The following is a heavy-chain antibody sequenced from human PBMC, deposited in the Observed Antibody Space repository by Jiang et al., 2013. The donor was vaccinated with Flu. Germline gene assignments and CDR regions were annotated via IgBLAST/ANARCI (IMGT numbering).Heavy chain of an antibody. CDR2: INHSGST. CDR1: GGSFSGYY. CDR3: ARHVRFFDWQFDY. V-gene: IGHV4-34*01. Sequence: LLKPSETLSLTCAVYGGSFSGYYWSWIRQPPGKGLEWIGEINHSGSTNYNPSLKSRVTISIDTSKKQFSLRLSSVTVADTAVYYCARHVRFFDWQFDYWGQGTLVTVSS. D-gene: IGHD3-9*01. J-gene: IGHJ4*02.